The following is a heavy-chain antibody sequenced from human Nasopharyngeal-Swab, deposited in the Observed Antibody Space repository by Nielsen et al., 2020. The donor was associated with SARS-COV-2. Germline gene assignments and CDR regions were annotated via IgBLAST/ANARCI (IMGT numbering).Heavy chain of an antibody. D-gene: IGHD3-10*01. CDR3: ARDWGYYYGSGSYFLPNNWFDP. J-gene: IGHJ5*02. V-gene: IGHV1-18*01. CDR2: ISAYNGNT. Sequence: WVRQAPGQGLGWMGWISAYNGNTNYAQKLQGRVTMTTDTSTSTAYMELRSLRSDDTAVYYCARDWGYYYGSGSYFLPNNWFDPWGQGTLVTVSS.